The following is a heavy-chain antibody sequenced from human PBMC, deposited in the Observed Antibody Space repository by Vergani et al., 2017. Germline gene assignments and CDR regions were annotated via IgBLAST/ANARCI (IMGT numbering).Heavy chain of an antibody. CDR1: GFTFSSYA. CDR2: ISGGGSNT. V-gene: IGHV3-23*01. Sequence: EVQLLESGGGLVQPGGSLRLSCAASGFTFSSYAMSWVRQAPGKGLEWVSAISGGGSNTYYADSVKGRFTISRDNSKNTLYLQMNILRADDTAVYYCAKVLYYASRGYFDYWGQGTLVTVSS. J-gene: IGHJ4*02. CDR3: AKVLYYASRGYFDY. D-gene: IGHD3-10*01.